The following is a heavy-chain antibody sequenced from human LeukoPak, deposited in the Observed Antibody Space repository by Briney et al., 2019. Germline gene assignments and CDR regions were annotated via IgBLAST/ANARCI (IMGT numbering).Heavy chain of an antibody. CDR3: ARDSYYYGSGLNWFDP. Sequence: ASVKVSCKASGGTFSSYAISWVRQAPGQGLEWMGGIIPIFGTANYAQKFQGRVTITADESTSTAYMELSSLRSEDTAVYYCARDSYYYGSGLNWFDPWGQGTLVTVSS. V-gene: IGHV1-69*13. D-gene: IGHD3-10*01. J-gene: IGHJ5*02. CDR1: GGTFSSYA. CDR2: IIPIFGTA.